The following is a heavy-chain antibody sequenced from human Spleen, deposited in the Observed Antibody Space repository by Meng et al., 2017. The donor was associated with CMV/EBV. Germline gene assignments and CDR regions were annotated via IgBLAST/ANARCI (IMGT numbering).Heavy chain of an antibody. J-gene: IGHJ4*02. V-gene: IGHV4-34*01. CDR2: INDSGST. CDR3: ARRIVPVVYGW. Sequence: GSLRLSCAVYGGSFSGCYGSWIRQPPGKGLEWIGEINDSGSTYYNPSLKSRVTISVDTSKNQFSLKLSSVTAADTAVYYCARRIVPVVYGWWGQGTLVTVSS. D-gene: IGHD2-8*01. CDR1: GGSFSGCY.